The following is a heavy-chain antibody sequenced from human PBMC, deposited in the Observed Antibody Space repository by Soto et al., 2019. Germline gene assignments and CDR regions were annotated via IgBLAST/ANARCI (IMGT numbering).Heavy chain of an antibody. CDR1: GGSIGNHY. CDR3: VKDTPGTVTTCFDP. V-gene: IGHV4-59*11. D-gene: IGHD4-17*01. CDR2: IYYSGST. Sequence: QVQLQESGPGLLTPSETLSLTCSVSGGSIGNHYWSWIRQSPGRGLEWIGYIYYSGSTSYNPSLKSRLTISVNTSKNQFSLKLNSVTAADTGVYYCVKDTPGTVTTCFDPWGQGILVTVSS. J-gene: IGHJ5*02.